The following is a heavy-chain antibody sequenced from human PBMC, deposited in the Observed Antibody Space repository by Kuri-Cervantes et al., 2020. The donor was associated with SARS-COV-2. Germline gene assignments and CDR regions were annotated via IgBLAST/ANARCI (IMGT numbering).Heavy chain of an antibody. CDR2: INPDGSYT. D-gene: IGHD6-6*01. CDR3: AKCGWESSACGYFDY. J-gene: IGHJ4*02. Sequence: GESLKISCAASGFTFSGRWIHWVRQAPGKGLVWVSRINPDGSYTNNADSVKGRFTLSRDNAKNMLFLQMNSLRAEDTAVYYCAKCGWESSACGYFDYWGQGTLVTVSS. V-gene: IGHV3-74*01. CDR1: GFTFSGRW.